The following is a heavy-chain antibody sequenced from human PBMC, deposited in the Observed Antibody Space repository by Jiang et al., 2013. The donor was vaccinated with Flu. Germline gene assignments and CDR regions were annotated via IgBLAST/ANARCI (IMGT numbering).Heavy chain of an antibody. V-gene: IGHV5-51*01. CDR2: INPDDSDA. CDR3: ARHYRAFYGGNSYFDF. J-gene: IGHJ4*02. CDR1: GYRFSNYW. D-gene: IGHD4-23*01. Sequence: SGAEVKKPGESLEISCKGSGYRFSNYWIGWVRQMPGKGLEWMGIINPDDSDARYGPSFRGQVTISVDKSINTAYLQWRSLRASDTAMYFCARHYRAFYGGNSYFDFWGQGALVTVSS.